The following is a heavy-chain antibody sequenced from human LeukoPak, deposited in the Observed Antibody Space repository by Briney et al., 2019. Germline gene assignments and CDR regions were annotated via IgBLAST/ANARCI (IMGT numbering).Heavy chain of an antibody. J-gene: IGHJ5*01. D-gene: IGHD2-21*01. CDR2: IYHTVST. CDR3: AGRPSSSCGGDCYGS. V-gene: IGHV4-39*01. CDR1: GVSFSSSNYY. Sequence: SETLSLTCAVSGVSFSSSNYYWGWIRQPPGKGLEWIAFIYHTVSTYYKPSLKSRITIFADTSTNQCSPSLSFCTAANTALYSCAGRPSSSCGGDCYGSWGQGALVTVS.